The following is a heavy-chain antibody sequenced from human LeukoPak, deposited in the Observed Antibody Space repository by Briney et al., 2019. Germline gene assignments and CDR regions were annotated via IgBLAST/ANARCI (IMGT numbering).Heavy chain of an antibody. CDR2: MNPNSGNT. D-gene: IGHD2-2*01. CDR3: ATSRGSSTSCYDY. CDR1: GYTFTSYD. V-gene: IGHV1-8*03. Sequence: GASVKVSCKASGYTFTSYDINWVRQATGQGLEWMGWMNPNSGNTGYAQKFQGRVTITRNTSISTAYTELSSLRSEDTAVYYCATSRGSSTSCYDYWGQGTLVTVSS. J-gene: IGHJ4*02.